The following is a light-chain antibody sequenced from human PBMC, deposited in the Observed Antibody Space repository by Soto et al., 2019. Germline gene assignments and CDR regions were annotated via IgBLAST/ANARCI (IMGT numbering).Light chain of an antibody. J-gene: IGKJ2*01. CDR2: NAS. V-gene: IGKV1-5*03. CDR1: QSIKTW. Sequence: DIQMTQSPSTLSASVGDRVNITCRASQSIKTWLAWYQQKPGKAPKLQIYNASTSQTGVPSRYSGSGSGTEFTLTISSLQPDDYATYYCQQYNSYPYTFGQGTRVEIK. CDR3: QQYNSYPYT.